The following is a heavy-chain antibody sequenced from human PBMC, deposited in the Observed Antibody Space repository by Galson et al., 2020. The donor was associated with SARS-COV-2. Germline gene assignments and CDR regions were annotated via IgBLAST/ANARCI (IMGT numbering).Heavy chain of an antibody. CDR2: IYTSGST. CDR3: ARDYYGSGSLDY. Sequence: SETLSLTCTVSGGSISSGSYYWSWIRQPAGKGLEWIVRIYTSGSTNYNPSLKSRVTISVDTSKNQFSLKLSSVTAADTAVYYCARDYYGSGSLDYWGQGTLVTVSS. V-gene: IGHV4-61*02. J-gene: IGHJ4*02. D-gene: IGHD3-10*01. CDR1: GGSISSGSYY.